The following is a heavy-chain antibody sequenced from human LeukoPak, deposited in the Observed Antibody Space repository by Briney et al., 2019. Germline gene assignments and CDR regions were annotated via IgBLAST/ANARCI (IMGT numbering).Heavy chain of an antibody. V-gene: IGHV4-59*02. CDR3: ARSYYDKSGYRYYDH. CDR2: IYYTGSP. D-gene: IGHD3-22*01. CDR1: AGSVSGYY. J-gene: IGHJ4*02. Sequence: SETLSLTCSVSAGSVSGYYWSWIPQFPGKRLEWIGHIYYTGSPFSNPPLQSRVSLSLDTSKNQLFLRLTSVTAADTAVYYCARSYYDKSGYRYYDHWGQGTLVTVSS.